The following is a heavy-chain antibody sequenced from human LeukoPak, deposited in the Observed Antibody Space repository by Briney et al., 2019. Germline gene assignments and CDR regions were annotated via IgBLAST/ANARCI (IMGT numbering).Heavy chain of an antibody. Sequence: PGGSLRLSCAASGSTFNNYNMNWVRQAPGKGLEWVSSISDSSSYIYYADSVRGRFTISRDNAKNSLYLQMNSLRVEDTAMYYCARADLSGSYFHPHFLDYWGQGTLVTVSS. CDR2: ISDSSSYI. V-gene: IGHV3-21*01. CDR1: GSTFNNYN. D-gene: IGHD1-26*01. CDR3: ARADLSGSYFHPHFLDY. J-gene: IGHJ4*02.